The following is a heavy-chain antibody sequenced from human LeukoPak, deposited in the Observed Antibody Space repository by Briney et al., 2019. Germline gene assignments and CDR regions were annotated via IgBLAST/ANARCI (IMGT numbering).Heavy chain of an antibody. CDR2: INHSGST. D-gene: IGHD3-10*01. V-gene: IGHV4-34*01. CDR3: ARRGGSGRSFDY. CDR1: GGSFSGYY. J-gene: IGHJ4*02. Sequence: PSETLSLTCAVYGGSFSGYYWSWIRQPPGKGLEWIGEINHSGSTNYNPSLKSRVTISVDTSKNQFSLKLSSVTAADTAVYYCARRGGSGRSFDYWGQGILVTVSS.